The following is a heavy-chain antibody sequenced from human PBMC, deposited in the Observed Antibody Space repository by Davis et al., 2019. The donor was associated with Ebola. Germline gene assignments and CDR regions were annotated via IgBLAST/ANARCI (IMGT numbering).Heavy chain of an antibody. V-gene: IGHV3-7*01. CDR1: GFTFSSYW. CDR2: IKQDGSEK. Sequence: GGSLRLSCAASGFTFSSYWMSWVRQAPGKGLEWVANIKQDGSEKYYVDSVKGRFTISRDNAKNSLYLQMNSLRAEDTAVYYCAKDSVELPFYYYYYGMDVWGQGTTVTVSS. CDR3: AKDSVELPFYYYYYGMDV. J-gene: IGHJ6*02. D-gene: IGHD1-7*01.